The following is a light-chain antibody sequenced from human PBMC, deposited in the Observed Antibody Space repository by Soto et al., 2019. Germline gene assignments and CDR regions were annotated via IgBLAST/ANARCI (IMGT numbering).Light chain of an antibody. J-gene: IGKJ1*01. CDR2: RAS. Sequence: MTQSPATLSVSPGERVTLSCRASQSVSSKLAWYQQKPGQAPRLLIYRASTRATDIPARFSGSGSGTEFTLTISSLQSEDFALYYCQQYNNGPPATFGQGTKVDIK. CDR1: QSVSSK. CDR3: QQYNNGPPAT. V-gene: IGKV3-15*01.